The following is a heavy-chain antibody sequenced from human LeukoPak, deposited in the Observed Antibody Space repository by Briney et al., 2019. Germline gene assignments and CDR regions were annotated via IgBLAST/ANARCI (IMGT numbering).Heavy chain of an antibody. J-gene: IGHJ4*02. V-gene: IGHV1-69*04. Sequence: ASVKVSCKASGGTFSIYAMNWVRQAPGQGLEWMGRISPIFGLPIYAQEFQGRITIITDQSTNMAYMELSSLRSEDTAVYYCAREVQPHCSTTSCSGNYWGQGTLVTVSS. CDR3: AREVQPHCSTTSCSGNY. CDR2: ISPIFGLP. CDR1: GGTFSIYA. D-gene: IGHD2-2*01.